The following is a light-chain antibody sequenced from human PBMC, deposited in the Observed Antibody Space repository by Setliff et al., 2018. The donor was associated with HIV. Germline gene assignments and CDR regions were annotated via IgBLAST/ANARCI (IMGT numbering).Light chain of an antibody. CDR3: SSYASSNSYV. V-gene: IGLV2-8*01. Sequence: SVLTQPASASGSPGQSVTISCTGTSSDVGDYNYVSWYQQHPGKAPKLMIYEITKRPSGVPDRFSGSKSGNTASLTVSGLQAEDEADYYCSSYASSNSYVFGTGTKVTVL. CDR2: EIT. CDR1: SSDVGDYNY. J-gene: IGLJ1*01.